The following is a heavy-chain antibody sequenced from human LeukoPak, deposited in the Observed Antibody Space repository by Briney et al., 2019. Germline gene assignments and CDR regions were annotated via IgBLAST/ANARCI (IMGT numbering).Heavy chain of an antibody. CDR2: ISGSGGST. CDR3: AKDCTYSSGWYFDY. CDR1: GFTFSSYA. Sequence: GGSLRLSCAASGFTFSSYAMSWVRQAPGKGLEWVSAISGSGGSTYYADSVKGRFTISRDNSKNALYLQMNSLRAEDTAVYSCAKDCTYSSGWYFDYWGQGTLVTASS. D-gene: IGHD6-19*01. V-gene: IGHV3-23*01. J-gene: IGHJ4*02.